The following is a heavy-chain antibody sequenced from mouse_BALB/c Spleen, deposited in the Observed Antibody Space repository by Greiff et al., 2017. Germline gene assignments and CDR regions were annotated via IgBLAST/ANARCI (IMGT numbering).Heavy chain of an antibody. CDR1: GYAFSSYW. J-gene: IGHJ4*01. CDR2: IYPGDGDT. V-gene: IGHV1-80*01. Sequence: QVQLQQSGAELVRPGSSVKISCKASGYAFSSYWMNWVKQRPGQGLEWIGQIYPGDGDTNYNGKFKGKATLTADKSSSTAYMQLSSLTSEDSAVYFCASRSNYAMDYWGQGTSVTVSS. CDR3: ASRSNYAMDY. D-gene: IGHD2-14*01.